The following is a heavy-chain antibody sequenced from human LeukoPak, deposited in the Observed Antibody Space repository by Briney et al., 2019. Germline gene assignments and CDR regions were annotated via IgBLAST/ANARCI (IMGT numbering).Heavy chain of an antibody. CDR3: ARDDALGDNALDI. CDR2: ILNDGSQE. D-gene: IGHD3-16*01. J-gene: IGHJ3*02. Sequence: GSLRLTCAASGFTFSSYGMHWVRQAPGKGLEWVAVILNDGSQEKYADSVKGRFTISRDNSKNTLFLQMNSLRAEDTAVYYCARDDALGDNALDIWSQGTMVTLSS. V-gene: IGHV3-33*01. CDR1: GFTFSSYG.